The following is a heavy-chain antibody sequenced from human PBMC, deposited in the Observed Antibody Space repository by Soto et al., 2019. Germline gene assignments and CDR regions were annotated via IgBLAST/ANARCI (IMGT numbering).Heavy chain of an antibody. D-gene: IGHD2-15*01. CDR3: IVVPVVAPNQNDAFDI. Sequence: GGSLRLSCAASGFTFSSYSMNWVRQAPGKGLEWVSSISSSSSYIYYADSVKGRFTISRDNAKNSLYLQMNSLRAEDTAVYYCIVVPVVAPNQNDAFDIWGQGTMVTVSS. V-gene: IGHV3-21*01. CDR1: GFTFSSYS. CDR2: ISSSSSYI. J-gene: IGHJ3*02.